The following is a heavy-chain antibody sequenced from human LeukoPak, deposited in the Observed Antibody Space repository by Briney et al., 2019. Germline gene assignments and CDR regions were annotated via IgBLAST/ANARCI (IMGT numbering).Heavy chain of an antibody. CDR1: GDSISSSTYY. CDR2: IYYSGST. D-gene: IGHD6-13*01. V-gene: IGHV4-39*07. CDR3: AKDSSTWGNLAGHFDS. Sequence: SETLSLTCTVSGDSISSSTYYWGWIRQPPGKGLEWIGRIYYSGSTYYNPSLKSRVTISVDTSKNQFSLKLSSVTAADTAVYYCAKDSSTWGNLAGHFDSWGQGTLVTVSS. J-gene: IGHJ4*02.